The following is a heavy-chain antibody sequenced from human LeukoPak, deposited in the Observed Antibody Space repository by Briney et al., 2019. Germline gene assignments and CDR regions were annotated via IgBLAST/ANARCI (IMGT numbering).Heavy chain of an antibody. D-gene: IGHD6-13*01. CDR2: MYWDDDK. V-gene: IGHV2-5*02. J-gene: IGHJ3*02. Sequence: SGPTLVKPTQTLTLTCTFSGFALSSSGVGVGWIRQPPGKALEWLALMYWDDDKRYSPSLKSRVTITKDTSKNQVVLIMTNMDPVDTATYYCAHKKIAHDAFDIWGQGTMVTVSS. CDR1: GFALSSSGVG. CDR3: AHKKIAHDAFDI.